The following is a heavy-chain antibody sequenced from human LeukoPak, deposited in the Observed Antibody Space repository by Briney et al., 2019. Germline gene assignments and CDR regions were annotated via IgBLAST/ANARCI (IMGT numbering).Heavy chain of an antibody. V-gene: IGHV4-4*07. J-gene: IGHJ5*02. Sequence: SETLSLTCNVSGGSISSYYWTWTRQSAGKGLEWIGRISASGSTKYNPSLESRVTMSVDTSNNHFSLNLRSVTAADTAVYWCAREARDTRHLDLWGQGTLVTVSS. CDR1: GGSISSYY. D-gene: IGHD3-22*01. CDR3: AREARDTRHLDL. CDR2: ISASGST.